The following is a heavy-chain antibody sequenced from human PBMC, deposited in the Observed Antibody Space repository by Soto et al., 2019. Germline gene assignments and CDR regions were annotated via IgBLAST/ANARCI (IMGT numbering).Heavy chain of an antibody. V-gene: IGHV1-46*01. CDR3: ARARCSSTSCPTSYYYYGMDV. D-gene: IGHD2-2*01. CDR1: GYTFTSYY. CDR2: INPSGGST. Sequence: SSVKVSCKASGYTFTSYYMHWVRQAPGQGLEWMGIINPSGGSTSYAQKFQGRVTMTRDTSTSTVYMKLSSLRSEDTAVYYCARARCSSTSCPTSYYYYGMDVWGQGTTVTVSS. J-gene: IGHJ6*02.